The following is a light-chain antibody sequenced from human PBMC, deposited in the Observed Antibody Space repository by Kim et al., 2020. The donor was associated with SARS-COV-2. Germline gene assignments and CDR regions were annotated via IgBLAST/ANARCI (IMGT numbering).Light chain of an antibody. CDR3: QVWDTTSEHVI. Sequence: APGKTARITCGGNNIGSKRVNWYHQKPGQAPVLVIYYDSGRPSGIPERFSGSNSGNTATLTISRVEVGDEADYYCQVWDTTSEHVIFGGGTQLTVL. CDR2: YDS. CDR1: NIGSKR. V-gene: IGLV3-21*04. J-gene: IGLJ2*01.